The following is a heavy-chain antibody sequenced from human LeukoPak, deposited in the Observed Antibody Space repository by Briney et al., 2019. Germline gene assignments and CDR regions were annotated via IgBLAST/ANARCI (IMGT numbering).Heavy chain of an antibody. Sequence: ASVKVSCKASGYTFTGYYIHWVRQAPGQGLEWMGWINPKSGGKNYAQKFQGRVTMTRDTSISTAYMDLSRLRPDDTAVYYCAREDYYGSGYFFDFWGQGTLVTVSS. CDR1: GYTFTGYY. J-gene: IGHJ4*02. CDR2: INPKSGGK. D-gene: IGHD3-10*01. V-gene: IGHV1-2*02. CDR3: AREDYYGSGYFFDF.